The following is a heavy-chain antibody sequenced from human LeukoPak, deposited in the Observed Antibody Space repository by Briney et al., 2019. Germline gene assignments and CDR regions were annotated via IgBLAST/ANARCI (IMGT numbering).Heavy chain of an antibody. CDR3: AKDSYDGGYCSSTSCSHLDY. Sequence: PGGSLRLSCAVSGFTFDDYAMHWVRQAPGKGLDWVSSISWSSGTIGYADSVKGRFTISRDNAKNSLYLQMNSLRTEDTALYYCAKDSYDGGYCSSTSCSHLDYWGQGTLVTVSS. D-gene: IGHD2-2*01. J-gene: IGHJ4*02. V-gene: IGHV3-9*01. CDR2: ISWSSGTI. CDR1: GFTFDDYA.